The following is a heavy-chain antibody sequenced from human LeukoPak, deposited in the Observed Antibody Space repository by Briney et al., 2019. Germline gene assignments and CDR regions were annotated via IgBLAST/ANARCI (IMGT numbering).Heavy chain of an antibody. CDR2: INPSGGST. Sequence: ASVKVSCRASGYTFTSYYMHWVRQAPGQGLEWMGIINPSGGSTSYAQKFQGRVTMTRDTSTSTVYMELSSLRSEDTAVYYCARDPYLAYYGSGSYFDYWGQGTLVTVSS. J-gene: IGHJ4*02. CDR3: ARDPYLAYYGSGSYFDY. CDR1: GYTFTSYY. D-gene: IGHD3-10*01. V-gene: IGHV1-46*01.